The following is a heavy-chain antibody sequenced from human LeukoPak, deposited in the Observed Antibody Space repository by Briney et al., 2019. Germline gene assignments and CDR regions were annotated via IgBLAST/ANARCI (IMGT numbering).Heavy chain of an antibody. Sequence: GASVKVSRKASGYTFTDQYMHWVRQAPGQGLEWMGWINPYSGGTVYAHNFQGRVTMATDTSIRTAYMELSRLRSDDTAVYYCASYYYDSSGYEAGYFDSWGQGTLVTVSS. CDR3: ASYYYDSSGYEAGYFDS. CDR2: INPYSGGT. V-gene: IGHV1-2*02. J-gene: IGHJ4*02. CDR1: GYTFTDQY. D-gene: IGHD3-22*01.